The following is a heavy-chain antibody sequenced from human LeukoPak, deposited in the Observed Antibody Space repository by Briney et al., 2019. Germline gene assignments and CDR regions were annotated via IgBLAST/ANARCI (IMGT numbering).Heavy chain of an antibody. Sequence: WGSLTLTCTASGFTFSSYGMHWVRQAPGQGLEWVGVMWYDGSNKYYADSVQGRLTISRDNSKNTLYLQMNSLRAEDTAVYYCSRSQWLVEGGDYFDYCGQGTLVTVSS. CDR1: GFTFSSYG. D-gene: IGHD6-19*01. CDR2: MWYDGSNK. V-gene: IGHV3-33*08. J-gene: IGHJ4*02. CDR3: SRSQWLVEGGDYFDY.